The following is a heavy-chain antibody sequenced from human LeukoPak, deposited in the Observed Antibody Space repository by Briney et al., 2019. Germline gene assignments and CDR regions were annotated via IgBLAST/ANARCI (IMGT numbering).Heavy chain of an antibody. CDR3: AREYSSGWLDY. CDR1: GFTFSSYA. Sequence: GRSLRLSCAASGFTFSSYAMHWVRQAPGKGLEWVAVISYDGSNKYCADSVKGRFTISRDNSKNTLYLQMNSLRAEDTAVYYCAREYSSGWLDYWGQGTLVTVSS. J-gene: IGHJ4*02. D-gene: IGHD6-19*01. V-gene: IGHV3-30-3*01. CDR2: ISYDGSNK.